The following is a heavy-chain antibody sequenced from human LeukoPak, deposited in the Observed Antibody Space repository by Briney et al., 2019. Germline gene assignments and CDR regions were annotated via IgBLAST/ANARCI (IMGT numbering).Heavy chain of an antibody. D-gene: IGHD2-2*01. CDR1: GITVSSNY. J-gene: IGHJ4*02. CDR2: IYSGGST. V-gene: IGHV3-66*01. Sequence: PGGFLRLSGAASGITVSSNYISWVRQAPGKGLEWVSVIYSGGSTYYADSVKGRFTISRDNSKNTLYLQMNSLRAEDTAVYYCARWAAATDYWGQGTLVTVSS. CDR3: ARWAAATDY.